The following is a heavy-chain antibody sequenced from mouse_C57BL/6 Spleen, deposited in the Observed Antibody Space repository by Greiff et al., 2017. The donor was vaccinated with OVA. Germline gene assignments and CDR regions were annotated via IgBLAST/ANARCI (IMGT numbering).Heavy chain of an antibody. Sequence: EVKLMESGGGLVKPGGSLKFSCAASGFTFSDYGMHWVRQAPEKGLEWVAYISSGSSTIYYAATVKGRFTISRDNATNTPFLQLTSLRSEDTAMYCCAGLEHYYAMDYWGQGTSGTVSS. CDR1: GFTFSDYG. J-gene: IGHJ4*01. V-gene: IGHV5-17*01. D-gene: IGHD4-1*01. CDR2: ISSGSSTI. CDR3: AGLEHYYAMDY.